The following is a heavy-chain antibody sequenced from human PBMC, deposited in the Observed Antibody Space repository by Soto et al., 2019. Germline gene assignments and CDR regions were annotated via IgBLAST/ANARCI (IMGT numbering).Heavy chain of an antibody. CDR3: AKDTSSGGSPLDY. V-gene: IGHV3-30*18. CDR1: GFTFNNYG. D-gene: IGHD2-15*01. Sequence: QVQLVESGGGVVQPGRSLRLSCAASGFTFNNYGMYWVRQAPGKGLEWVAFISYDGSSEYYADSVKGRFTISRDNSKNTLYLQMNSLRAEDTAVYYCAKDTSSGGSPLDYWGQGTLVTVSS. J-gene: IGHJ4*02. CDR2: ISYDGSSE.